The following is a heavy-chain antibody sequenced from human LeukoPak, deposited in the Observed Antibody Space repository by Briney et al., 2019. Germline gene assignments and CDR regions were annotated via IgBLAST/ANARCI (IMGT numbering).Heavy chain of an antibody. D-gene: IGHD3-9*01. CDR3: ARGPYYSDSITYSFDY. CDR2: IYYTGST. J-gene: IGHJ4*02. V-gene: IGHV4-61*10. Sequence: RTSETLSLTCTVSGGSISSGTYYWNWIRQPAGKGLEWIGYIYYTGSTNYNSSLKSRVTISVDTSKNQFSLKLNSVTAADTAVYYCARGPYYSDSITYSFDYWGQGALVTVSS. CDR1: GGSISSGTYY.